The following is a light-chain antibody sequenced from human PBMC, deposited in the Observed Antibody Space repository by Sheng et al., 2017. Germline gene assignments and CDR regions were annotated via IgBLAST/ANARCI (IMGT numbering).Light chain of an antibody. CDR1: QSVSSY. J-gene: IGKJ2*01. V-gene: IGKV3-11*01. Sequence: EIVLIQSPATLSLSPGERSTLSCRASQSVSSYLAWYQQKPGQAPRLLIYDASNRATGIPARFSGSGSGTDFTLTISSLEPEDFAVYYCQHYGTSPQTFGQGTKLEIK. CDR2: DAS. CDR3: QHYGTSPQT.